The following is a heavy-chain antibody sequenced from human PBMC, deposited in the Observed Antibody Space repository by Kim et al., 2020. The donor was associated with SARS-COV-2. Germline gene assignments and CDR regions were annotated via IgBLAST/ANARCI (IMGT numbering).Heavy chain of an antibody. V-gene: IGHV3-23*01. Sequence: GGSLRLSCAASGFTFSNYAVSWVRQAPGKGLEWVSAISGGGGSTYYADSVKGRFTISRDNSKNTLYLQMNSLRADDTAVYYCAKGSGNWNYQSGGGCDFDYWGQGTLVTVSS. CDR2: ISGGGGST. CDR3: AKGSGNWNYQSGGGCDFDY. J-gene: IGHJ4*02. D-gene: IGHD1-7*01. CDR1: GFTFSNYA.